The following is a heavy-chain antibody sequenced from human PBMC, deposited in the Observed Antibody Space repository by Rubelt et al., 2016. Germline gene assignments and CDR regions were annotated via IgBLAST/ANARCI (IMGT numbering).Heavy chain of an antibody. D-gene: IGHD5-12*01. Sequence: QVQLQESGPGLVKPSETLSLTCTVSGGSISSYYWSWIRQPPGQGLEWIGYIYYSGGTNYNPSLKSRVTISVDTSKTQFSLKLSSVTAADTAVDYCARDLGGYDLIVPYYWGQGTLVTVSS. V-gene: IGHV4-59*01. J-gene: IGHJ4*02. CDR2: IYYSGGT. CDR1: GGSISSYY. CDR3: ARDLGGYDLIVPYY.